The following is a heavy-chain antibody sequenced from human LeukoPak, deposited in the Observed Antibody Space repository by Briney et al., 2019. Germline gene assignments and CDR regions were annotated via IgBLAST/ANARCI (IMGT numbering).Heavy chain of an antibody. J-gene: IGHJ4*02. CDR3: AKAEEEWELLRSPFDY. D-gene: IGHD1-26*01. CDR2: IKQDGGEK. CDR1: GFAFSSYW. Sequence: GGSLRLSCVASGFAFSSYWMSWVRLAPGKGLEWVANIKQDGGEKFYVDSVKGRFTISRDNAKNSLYLQMSSLRVEDTAVYYCAKAEEEWELLRSPFDYWGQGTLVTVSS. V-gene: IGHV3-7*01.